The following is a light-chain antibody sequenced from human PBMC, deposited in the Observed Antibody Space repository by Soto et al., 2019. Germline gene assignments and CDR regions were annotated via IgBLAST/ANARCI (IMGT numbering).Light chain of an antibody. CDR2: ATS. Sequence: AIQMTQSPSSLSASVGDRVTITCRASQGIRTELGWYQQKPGKAPKLMIYATSTLQSGVPSRFSGSGSGTDFTLTISSLQPEDFATYYWLQDYNYPRTFGQGTTLEIK. V-gene: IGKV1-6*01. CDR3: LQDYNYPRT. CDR1: QGIRTE. J-gene: IGKJ1*01.